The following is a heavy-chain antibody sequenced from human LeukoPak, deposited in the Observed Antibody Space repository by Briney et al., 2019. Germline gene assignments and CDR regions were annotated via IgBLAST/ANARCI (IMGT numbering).Heavy chain of an antibody. Sequence: GASLKVSCKASGYTFTSYGISWVRQAPGQGLEWMGWIIAYNGNTNYAQKLQGRVTMTTDTSTSTAYMELRSLRSDDTAVYYCARDLERITMVRGVGDYWGQGTLVTVSS. D-gene: IGHD3-10*01. CDR1: GYTFTSYG. CDR2: IIAYNGNT. J-gene: IGHJ4*02. V-gene: IGHV1-18*01. CDR3: ARDLERITMVRGVGDY.